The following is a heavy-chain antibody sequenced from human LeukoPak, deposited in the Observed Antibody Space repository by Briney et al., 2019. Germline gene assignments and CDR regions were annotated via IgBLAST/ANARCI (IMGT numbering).Heavy chain of an antibody. J-gene: IGHJ4*02. CDR3: AKVGAHFDWLLSPFDY. CDR2: ISGSGGST. CDR1: GXTFSSYA. D-gene: IGHD3-9*01. V-gene: IGHV3-23*01. Sequence: PGGSLRLSCAASGXTFSSYAMSWVRQAPGKGLECVSAISGSGGSTYYADSVKGRFTISRDNSKNTLYLQMNSLRAEDTAVYYCAKVGAHFDWLLSPFDYWGQGTLVTVSS.